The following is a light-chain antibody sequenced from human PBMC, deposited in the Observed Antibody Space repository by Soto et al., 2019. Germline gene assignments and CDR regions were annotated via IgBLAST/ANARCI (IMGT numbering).Light chain of an antibody. J-gene: IGLJ1*01. Sequence: QSALTQPASVSGSPGQSITISCTGTSSDVGGYNYVSWYQQHPGKAPKLMIYEVSNRPSGVSNRFSGSKSGNTASLTISVLQAEYEADYYCSSYTSSSTQSDVFGTGTKLTVL. CDR2: EVS. V-gene: IGLV2-14*01. CDR3: SSYTSSSTQSDV. CDR1: SSDVGGYNY.